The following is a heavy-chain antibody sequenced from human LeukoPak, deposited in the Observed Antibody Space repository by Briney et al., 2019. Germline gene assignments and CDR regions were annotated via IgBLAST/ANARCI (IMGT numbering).Heavy chain of an antibody. J-gene: IGHJ6*03. D-gene: IGHD3-3*01. CDR1: GYTFTGYY. CDR2: INPNSGGT. V-gene: IGHV1-2*02. Sequence: ASVKVSCKASGYTFTGYYMHWVRQAPGQGLEWMGWINPNSGGTNYAQKFQGRVTMTRDTSISTAYMELSRLRSHDTAVYYCARDLTIFGVVHYYYYMDVWGKGTTVTVSS. CDR3: ARDLTIFGVVHYYYYMDV.